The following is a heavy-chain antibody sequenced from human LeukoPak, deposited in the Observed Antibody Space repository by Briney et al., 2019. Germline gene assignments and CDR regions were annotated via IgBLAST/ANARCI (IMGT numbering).Heavy chain of an antibody. CDR1: GFTFSSYS. Sequence: GGSLRLSCAASGFTFSSYSMNWVRQAPGKGLEWVSSISRGSGSIYYADSLKGRVTISRDNAKNSLSLQMNSLRVEDTAVYYCARAPPYCGGDCSDWYFDLWGRGTLVTVS. V-gene: IGHV3-21*01. CDR2: ISRGSGSI. J-gene: IGHJ2*01. CDR3: ARAPPYCGGDCSDWYFDL. D-gene: IGHD2-21*02.